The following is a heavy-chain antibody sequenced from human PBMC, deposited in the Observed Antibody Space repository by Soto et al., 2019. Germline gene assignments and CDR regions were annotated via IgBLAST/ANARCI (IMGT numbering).Heavy chain of an antibody. CDR1: GFTFSHFW. Sequence: EVHLVESGGGLVQPGESLRLSCSASGFTFSHFWMHWVRQAPGKGLEWVSHMNADGSTTLYADSVKGRFTISRDNAKNTLYLQMKSLRAEDTAVYYCVRDRGHPDSFDIWGQGTMVTVSS. CDR3: VRDRGHPDSFDI. D-gene: IGHD3-10*01. CDR2: MNADGSTT. J-gene: IGHJ3*02. V-gene: IGHV3-74*01.